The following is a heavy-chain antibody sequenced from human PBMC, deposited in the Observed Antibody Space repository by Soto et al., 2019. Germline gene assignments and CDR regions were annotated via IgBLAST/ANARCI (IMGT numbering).Heavy chain of an antibody. CDR1: GGTFSSYT. D-gene: IGHD6-19*01. J-gene: IGHJ5*02. CDR3: ARESGEQWRPGPNWFDP. Sequence: SVKVSCKASGGTFSSYTISWVRQAPGQGLEWMGRIIPILGIANYAQKFQGRVTITADKSTSTAYMELSSLRSEDTAVYYCARESGEQWRPGPNWFDPWGQGTLVTVSS. V-gene: IGHV1-69*04. CDR2: IIPILGIA.